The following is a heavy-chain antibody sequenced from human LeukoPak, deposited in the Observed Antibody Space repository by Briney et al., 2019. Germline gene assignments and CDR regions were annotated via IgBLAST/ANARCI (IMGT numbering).Heavy chain of an antibody. CDR3: ARDEYKADAY. CDR2: ISGDGEST. J-gene: IGHJ4*02. CDR1: GFTFTSYA. V-gene: IGHV3-23*01. D-gene: IGHD2/OR15-2a*01. Sequence: PGGSLRLSCAASGFTFTSYALDWVRQAPGKGLEWISVISGDGESTHYADSVKGRFTISRDNSKNTLYLQMNSLRAEDTAVYYRARDEYKADAYWGQGTLVTVSS.